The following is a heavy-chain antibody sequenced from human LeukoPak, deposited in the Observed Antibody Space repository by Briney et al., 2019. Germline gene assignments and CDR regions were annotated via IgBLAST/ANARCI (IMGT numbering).Heavy chain of an antibody. CDR1: GFTFSSYS. J-gene: IGHJ4*02. CDR2: ISSSSSYI. Sequence: TGGSLRLSCAASGFTFSSYSMNWVRQAPGKGLEWVSSISSSSSYIYYADSVKGRFTISRDNAKNSLYLQMNSLRAEDTAVYYCAREIYYYDSSGYYDRWGQGTLVTVSS. D-gene: IGHD3-22*01. CDR3: AREIYYYDSSGYYDR. V-gene: IGHV3-21*01.